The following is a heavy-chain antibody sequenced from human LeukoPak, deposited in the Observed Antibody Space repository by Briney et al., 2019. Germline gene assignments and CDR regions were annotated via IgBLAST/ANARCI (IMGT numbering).Heavy chain of an antibody. J-gene: IGHJ5*02. CDR2: TYYRSTKWYH. CDR3: ARDLSGLYDP. D-gene: IGHD3-10*01. V-gene: IGHV6-1*01. CDR1: GDSVSSKNAA. Sequence: SQTLSLTCDISGDSVSSKNAAWNWIRQSPSRGLEWLGRTYYRSTKWYHDYAVSVKSRITINPDTSKNQFSLQLNSVTPEDTAVYYCARDLSGLYDPWGQGTLVTVSS.